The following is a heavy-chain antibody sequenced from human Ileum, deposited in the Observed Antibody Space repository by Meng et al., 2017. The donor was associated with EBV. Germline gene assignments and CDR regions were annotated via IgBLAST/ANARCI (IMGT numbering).Heavy chain of an antibody. V-gene: IGHV4-4*02. Sequence: LQVARPWLVKPSGMLSLTCAVSGDSISSNNGWSWVRQSAGKGLEWIADIHHSGTTTYNPSLKSRATISVDKSENHFSLKLTSVTAADTAVYYCARGSDYVWGIWGQGTLVTVSS. J-gene: IGHJ4*02. CDR2: IHHSGTT. D-gene: IGHD3-16*01. CDR1: GDSISSNNG. CDR3: ARGSDYVWGI.